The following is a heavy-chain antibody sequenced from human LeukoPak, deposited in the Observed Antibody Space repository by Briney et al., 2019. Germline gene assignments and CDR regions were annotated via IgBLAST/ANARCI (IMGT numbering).Heavy chain of an antibody. CDR3: ARGQLIRGYYYMDV. Sequence: ASVKVSCKASGYTFTGYYIHWVRQAPGQGLEWMGWINPNSGGTNYAQKFQGRVTMTRETSISTAYMELTRLRSDDTAVYYCARGQLIRGYYYMDVWGKGTTVTVSS. J-gene: IGHJ6*03. CDR2: INPNSGGT. CDR1: GYTFTGYY. V-gene: IGHV1-2*02. D-gene: IGHD1-1*01.